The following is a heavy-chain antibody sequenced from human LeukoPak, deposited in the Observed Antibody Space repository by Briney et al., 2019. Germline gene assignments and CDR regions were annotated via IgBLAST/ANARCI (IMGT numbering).Heavy chain of an antibody. J-gene: IGHJ4*02. CDR2: IIPILGIA. CDR3: ARDPYDSSGYHFSWFDY. V-gene: IGHV1-69*04. Sequence: GASVKVSCKASGGTFSSYAISWVRQAPGQGLEWMGRIIPILGIANYAQKFQGRVTITADKSTSTAYMELSSLRSEDTAVYYCARDPYDSSGYHFSWFDYWGQGTLVTVSS. D-gene: IGHD3-22*01. CDR1: GGTFSSYA.